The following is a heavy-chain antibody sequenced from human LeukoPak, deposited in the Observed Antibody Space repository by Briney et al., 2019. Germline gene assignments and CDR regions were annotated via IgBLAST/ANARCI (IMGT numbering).Heavy chain of an antibody. D-gene: IGHD3-22*01. CDR1: GFTFSSYE. V-gene: IGHV3-48*03. J-gene: IGHJ1*01. CDR3: AKGPYYDSRGYLGSEYFQH. CDR2: ISSSGSTI. Sequence: GGSLRLSCAASGFTFSSYEMNWVRQAPGKGLEWVSYISSSGSTIYYADSVKGRFTISRDNAKNSLYLQMNSLRAEDTAVYYCAKGPYYDSRGYLGSEYFQHWGQGTLVTVSS.